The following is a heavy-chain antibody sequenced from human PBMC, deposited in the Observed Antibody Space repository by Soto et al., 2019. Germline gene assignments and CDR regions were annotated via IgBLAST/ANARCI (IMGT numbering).Heavy chain of an antibody. V-gene: IGHV3-15*07. J-gene: IGHJ6*01. CDR3: AKQRGPSGSSYSGLEV. D-gene: IGHD1-1*01. CDR2: IKSRGSGGTT. Sequence: QLVESGGGLVTPGKSVTLSCVGSGFDFTAAWMHWVRQAPGPGLEWVGRIKSRGSGGTTDYSAPVRGRFTISRDDSKDTVYLQMSSLKTEDTAVYFCAKQRGPSGSSYSGLEVWGQGSTVTVTS. CDR1: GFDFTAAW.